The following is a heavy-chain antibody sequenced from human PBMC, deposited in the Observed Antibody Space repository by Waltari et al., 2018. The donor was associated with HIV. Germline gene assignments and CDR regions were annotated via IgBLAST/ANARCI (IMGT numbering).Heavy chain of an antibody. CDR2: VYYSGST. CDR3: ARSRTGYGGTDS. CDR1: VGSISGYY. V-gene: IGHV4-59*01. J-gene: IGHJ5*02. D-gene: IGHD5-12*01. Sequence: QVQLQESGPGLLKPSETLSLTCTVSVGSISGYYWNWIRQPPGKGLEWIGYVYYSGSTIYNPSLKTRVTISLDTPKNQFSLKMNSATAADTAVYYCARSRTGYGGTDSWGQGTLVTVSS.